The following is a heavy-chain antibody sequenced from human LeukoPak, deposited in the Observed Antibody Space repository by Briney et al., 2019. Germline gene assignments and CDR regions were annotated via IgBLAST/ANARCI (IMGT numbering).Heavy chain of an antibody. CDR1: GGSISSYY. D-gene: IGHD6-19*01. Sequence: SETLSLTYTVSGGSISSYYWSWIRQPPGKGLEWIGYIYYSGSTNYNPSLKSRVTISVDTSKNQFSLKLSSVTAADTAVYYCARDSGWSVAGTAWFDPWGQGTLVTVSS. V-gene: IGHV4-59*01. CDR3: ARDSGWSVAGTAWFDP. CDR2: IYYSGST. J-gene: IGHJ5*02.